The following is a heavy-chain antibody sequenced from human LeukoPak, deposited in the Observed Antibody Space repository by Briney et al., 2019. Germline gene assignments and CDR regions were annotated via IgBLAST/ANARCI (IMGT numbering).Heavy chain of an antibody. D-gene: IGHD5-18*01. CDR3: ARSEYSYGEIFDY. V-gene: IGHV4-39*01. Sequence: PSETLSLTCTVSGGSISSSSYYWGWIRQPPGKGLEWIGSIYYSGSTYYNPSLKSRVTISVDTSKNQFSLKLSSVTAADTAVYYCARSEYSYGEIFDYWGQGTLVTVSS. CDR2: IYYSGST. J-gene: IGHJ4*02. CDR1: GGSISSSSYY.